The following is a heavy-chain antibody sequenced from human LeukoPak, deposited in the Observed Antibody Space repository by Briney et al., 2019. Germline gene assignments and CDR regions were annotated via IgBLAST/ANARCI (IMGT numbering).Heavy chain of an antibody. V-gene: IGHV4-39*07. CDR1: GGSISSSSYY. D-gene: IGHD3-22*01. Sequence: SETLSLTCTVSGGSISSSSYYWGWIRQPPGKGLEWIGSIYYSGSTYYNPSLKSRVTISVDTSKNQFSLKLSSVTAADTAVYYCARGSLVVVITPPDYWGQGTLVTVSS. CDR3: ARGSLVVVITPPDY. CDR2: IYYSGST. J-gene: IGHJ4*02.